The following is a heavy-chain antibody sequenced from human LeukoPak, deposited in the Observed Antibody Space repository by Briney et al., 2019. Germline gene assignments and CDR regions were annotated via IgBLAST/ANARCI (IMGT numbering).Heavy chain of an antibody. CDR1: GFTFSSYA. V-gene: IGHV3-30-3*01. CDR3: ARFEQQLVPGYYYYMDV. D-gene: IGHD6-13*01. J-gene: IGHJ6*03. Sequence: PGGSLRLSCAASGFTFSSYAMHWVRQAPGKGLEWVAVISYDGSNKYYADSVKGRFTISRDNSKNTLYLQMNSLRAEDTAVYYCARFEQQLVPGYYYYMDVWGKGTTVTVSS. CDR2: ISYDGSNK.